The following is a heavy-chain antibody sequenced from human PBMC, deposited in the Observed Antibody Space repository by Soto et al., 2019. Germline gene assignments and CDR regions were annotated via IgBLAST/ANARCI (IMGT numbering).Heavy chain of an antibody. J-gene: IGHJ5*02. D-gene: IGHD2-21*02. CDR2: IYSGGST. CDR3: ASGRDCGGDCPNWFDP. V-gene: IGHV3-53*04. Sequence: EVQLVESGGGLVQPGGSLRLSCAASGFTVSSNYMSWVRQAPGKGLEWVSVIYSGGSTYYADSVKGRFTIARHNSKNTLELQTNSLRAEDTAVYYCASGRDCGGDCPNWFDPWGQGTLVTVSS. CDR1: GFTVSSNY.